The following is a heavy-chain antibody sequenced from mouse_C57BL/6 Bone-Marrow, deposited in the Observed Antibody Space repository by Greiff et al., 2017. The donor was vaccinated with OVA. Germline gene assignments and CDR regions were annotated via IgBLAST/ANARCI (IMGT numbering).Heavy chain of an antibody. V-gene: IGHV1-81*01. D-gene: IGHD2-4*01. CDR3: ARRDYDWYFDV. CDR1: GYTFTSYG. J-gene: IGHJ1*03. Sequence: QVQLKQSGAELARPGASVKLSCKASGYTFTSYGISWVKQRTGQGLEWIGEIYPRSGNTYYNEKFKGKATLTADKSSSTAYMELRSLTSEDSAVYVCARRDYDWYFDVWGTGTTVTVSS. CDR2: IYPRSGNT.